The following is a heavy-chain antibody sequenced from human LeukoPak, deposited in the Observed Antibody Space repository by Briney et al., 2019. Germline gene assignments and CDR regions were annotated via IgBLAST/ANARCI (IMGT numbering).Heavy chain of an antibody. CDR3: AAGFGELSH. J-gene: IGHJ4*02. V-gene: IGHV3-23*01. D-gene: IGHD3-10*01. Sequence: PGGSLSLSWEAPGSTFRSYAMSWVRQAPGRGLEWVSAISGSGGSTYYADSVKGRFTISRDNSKNTLYLQMNSLRAEDTAVYYCAAGFGELSHWGQGTLVTVSS. CDR1: GSTFRSYA. CDR2: ISGSGGST.